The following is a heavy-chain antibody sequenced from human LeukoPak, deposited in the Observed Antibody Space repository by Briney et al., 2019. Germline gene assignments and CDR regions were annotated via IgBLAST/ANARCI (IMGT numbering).Heavy chain of an antibody. V-gene: IGHV3-23*01. J-gene: IGHJ4*02. Sequence: GGSLRLSCAASGFTFSSYAMSWVRQAPGKGLEWVSAISGSGGSTYYADSVKGRFTISRDNSKNTLYLQMNSLRAEDTALYYCAKDIGGFIAVAGMGYFDYWGQGTLVTVSS. D-gene: IGHD6-19*01. CDR3: AKDIGGFIAVAGMGYFDY. CDR2: ISGSGGST. CDR1: GFTFSSYA.